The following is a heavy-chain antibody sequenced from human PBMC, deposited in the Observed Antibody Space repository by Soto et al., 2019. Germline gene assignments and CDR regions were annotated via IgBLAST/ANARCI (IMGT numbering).Heavy chain of an antibody. CDR2: VSHVDST. Sequence: QVQLLQWGTGALKPSETLSLTCTVHGGSLGGYYWNWIRQSPGKALAWIGEVSHVDSTNYNPSFKGRATISLDTPKNQFSMTLTSMTAADTAVYYCARAYLTGTTPPYNWFDRWGQGTLVTVSS. CDR3: ARAYLTGTTPPYNWFDR. J-gene: IGHJ5*02. D-gene: IGHD1-7*01. V-gene: IGHV4-34*01. CDR1: GGSLGGYY.